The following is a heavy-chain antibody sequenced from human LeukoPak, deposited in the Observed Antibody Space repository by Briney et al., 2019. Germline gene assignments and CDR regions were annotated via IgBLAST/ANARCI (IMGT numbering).Heavy chain of an antibody. CDR1: GFTFSSYG. Sequence: GGSLRLSCAASGFTFSSYGMHWVRQAPGKGLEWVANIKQDGSEKYYVDSVKGRFTISRDNAKNSLYLQMNSLRAEDTAVYYCARDRTGGYGGYYYYGMDVWGKGTTVTVSS. V-gene: IGHV3-7*03. J-gene: IGHJ6*04. CDR3: ARDRTGGYGGYYYYGMDV. CDR2: IKQDGSEK. D-gene: IGHD2-8*02.